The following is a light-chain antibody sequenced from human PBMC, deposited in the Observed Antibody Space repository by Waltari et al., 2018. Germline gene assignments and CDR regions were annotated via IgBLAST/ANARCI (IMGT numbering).Light chain of an antibody. J-gene: IGKJ1*01. V-gene: IGKV3-20*01. Sequence: EIVLTQAPGTRSLATGESATLACRASKSVGRSLAWYQQKPGQAPRLLIYDASRRATGIPDRFSGSGSGTDFSLTISRLEPEDFAVYYCQNYVRLPATFGQGTKVEI. CDR1: KSVGRS. CDR2: DAS. CDR3: QNYVRLPAT.